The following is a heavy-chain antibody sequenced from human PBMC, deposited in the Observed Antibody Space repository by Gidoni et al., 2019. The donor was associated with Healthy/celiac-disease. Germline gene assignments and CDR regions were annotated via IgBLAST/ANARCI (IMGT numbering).Heavy chain of an antibody. J-gene: IGHJ3*02. CDR1: GGSISSGGYY. CDR3: ARDSSGYKPDAFDI. D-gene: IGHD3-22*01. V-gene: IGHV4-31*03. CDR2: IYYSGST. Sequence: QVQLQESGPGLVKPSQTLSLTCTVSGGSISSGGYYWSWIRQHPGKGLEWLGYIYYSGSTYYNPSLKSRVTISVDTSKNQFSLKLSSVTAADTAVYYCARDSSGYKPDAFDIWGQGTMVTVSS.